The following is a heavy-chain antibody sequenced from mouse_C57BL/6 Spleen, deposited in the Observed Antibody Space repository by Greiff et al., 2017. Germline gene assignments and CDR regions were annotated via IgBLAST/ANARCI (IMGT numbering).Heavy chain of an antibody. D-gene: IGHD1-1*01. J-gene: IGHJ3*01. CDR3: TRWGSRGFAY. V-gene: IGHV1-15*01. CDR2: IDPETGGT. CDR1: GYTFTDYE. Sequence: QVQLKESGAELVRPGASVTLSCKASGYTFTDYEMHWVKQTPVHGLEWIGAIDPETGGTAYKQKFKGKAILTADKSSSTAYMELRSLTSEDSAVYYCTRWGSRGFAYWGQGTLVTVSA.